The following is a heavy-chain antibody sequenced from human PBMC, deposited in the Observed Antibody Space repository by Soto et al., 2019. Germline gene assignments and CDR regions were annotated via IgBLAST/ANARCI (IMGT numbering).Heavy chain of an antibody. J-gene: IGHJ4*02. CDR1: GFTFSSYS. CDR3: ARDQNTVTVSDFDY. Sequence: GGSLRLSCAASGFTFSSYSMNWVRQAPGQGLEWVSSITGSSSYIYYADSVKGRFTISRDNAKNSLYLQMNSLRAEDTAVYYCARDQNTVTVSDFDYWGQGTLVTVSS. V-gene: IGHV3-21*01. D-gene: IGHD4-4*01. CDR2: ITGSSSYI.